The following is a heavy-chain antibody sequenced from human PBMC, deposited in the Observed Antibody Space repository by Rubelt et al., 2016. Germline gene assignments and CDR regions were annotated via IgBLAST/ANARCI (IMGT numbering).Heavy chain of an antibody. CDR1: GFTVSSNY. CDR2: VGGGGDDT. J-gene: IGHJ4*02. D-gene: IGHD2-15*01. Sequence: EVQLVESGGGLVQPGGSLRLSCAASGFTVSSNYMSWVRQAPGKGLEWVSAVGGGGDDTYYADSVKGHFTISRDNSKNTLYLQMNTLRAEDTAVYYCATETTPVYWGQGTLVTVSS. V-gene: IGHV3-23*04. CDR3: ATETTPVY.